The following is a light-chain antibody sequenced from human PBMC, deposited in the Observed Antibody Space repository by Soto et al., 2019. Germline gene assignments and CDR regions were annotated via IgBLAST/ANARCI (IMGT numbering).Light chain of an antibody. Sequence: QSVLTQPASVSGSPGQSITISCTGTSSDVGGYRYVSWFQQHPGRVPKLIIYEVTNRPSGVSNRFSGSKSGNTASLTISGLQAEDEADYYCSSYASSTAYVFGTGTKVTVL. CDR1: SSDVGGYRY. J-gene: IGLJ1*01. CDR2: EVT. CDR3: SSYASSTAYV. V-gene: IGLV2-14*01.